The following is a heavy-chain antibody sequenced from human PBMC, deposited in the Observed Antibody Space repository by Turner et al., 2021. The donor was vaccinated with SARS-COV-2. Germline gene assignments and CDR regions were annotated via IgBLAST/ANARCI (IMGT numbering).Heavy chain of an antibody. CDR3: ARDGGSFWGDLAWGGYYYYAMDV. Sequence: EVQLVESGGGLVQPGGSLRLSCAASGFTFSSYWMHWVRQAPGKGLVWVSRINSDGSSTSYADSVKGRFTISRDNAKNTLYLQMNSLRAEDTAVYYCARDGGSFWGDLAWGGYYYYAMDVWGQGTTVTVSS. CDR2: INSDGSST. D-gene: IGHD3-3*01. J-gene: IGHJ6*02. V-gene: IGHV3-74*01. CDR1: GFTFSSYW.